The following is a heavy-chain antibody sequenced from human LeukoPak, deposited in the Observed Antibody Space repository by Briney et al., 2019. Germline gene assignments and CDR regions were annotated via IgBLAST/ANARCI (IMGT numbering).Heavy chain of an antibody. CDR3: ARALAVAGTGGHY. CDR1: GFTFSSNW. CDR2: ISSDGSST. Sequence: PGGSLRLSCAASGFTFSSNWMHWVRQAPGKGLVWVSRISSDGSSTSYADSVKGRFTISRDNAKNTLYLQMNSLRAEDTAVYYCARALAVAGTGGHYWGQGTLVTVSP. J-gene: IGHJ4*02. V-gene: IGHV3-74*01. D-gene: IGHD6-19*01.